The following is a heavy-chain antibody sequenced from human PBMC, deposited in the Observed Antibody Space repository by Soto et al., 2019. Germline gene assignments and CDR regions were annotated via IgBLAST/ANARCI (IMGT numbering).Heavy chain of an antibody. Sequence: EVQLLESGGGLVQPGGSLRLSCTTSGFTFSSFAMSWVRQAPGKGLKWVSSITGRGGSTYYADSVKGRFTVSRDNSKSTLHLQMNSLRPEDTAVYYGAKDLTRGSIIESRWFDRWGQGTLVTVSS. CDR1: GFTFSSFA. CDR3: AKDLTRGSIIESRWFDR. CDR2: ITGRGGST. V-gene: IGHV3-23*01. D-gene: IGHD6-13*01. J-gene: IGHJ5*02.